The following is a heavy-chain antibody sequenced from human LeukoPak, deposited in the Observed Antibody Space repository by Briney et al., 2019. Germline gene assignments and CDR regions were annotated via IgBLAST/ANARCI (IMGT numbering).Heavy chain of an antibody. J-gene: IGHJ4*02. CDR3: ARVTTGGYYNC. CDR1: GGSISSGGYY. V-gene: IGHV4-31*03. Sequence: SETLSLTCTVSGGSISSGGYYWSWIRQHPGKGLEWIGYIYYSGSTYYNPSLKSRVTISVDTSKNQFSLKLSSVTAADTAVYYCARVTTGGYYNCWGQGTLVTVSS. D-gene: IGHD3-22*01. CDR2: IYYSGST.